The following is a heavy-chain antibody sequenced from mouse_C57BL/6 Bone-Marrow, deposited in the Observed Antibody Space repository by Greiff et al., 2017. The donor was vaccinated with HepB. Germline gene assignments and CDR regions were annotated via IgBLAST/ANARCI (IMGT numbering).Heavy chain of an antibody. V-gene: IGHV1-81*01. D-gene: IGHD1-1*01. CDR3: ARSFYYYGRDAMDY. CDR1: GYTFTSYG. J-gene: IGHJ4*01. Sequence: VQLQQSGAELARPGASVKLSCKASGYTFTSYGISWVKQRTGQGLEWIGEIYPRSGNTYYNEKFKGKATLTADKSSSTAYMELRSLTSEDSAVYFCARSFYYYGRDAMDYWGQGTSVTVSS. CDR2: IYPRSGNT.